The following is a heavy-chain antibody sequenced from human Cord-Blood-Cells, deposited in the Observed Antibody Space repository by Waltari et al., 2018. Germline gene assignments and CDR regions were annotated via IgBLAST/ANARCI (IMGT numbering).Heavy chain of an antibody. V-gene: IGHV3-74*01. Sequence: EVQLVESGGGLVQPGGYLRLSCADSGVTFSSYWMTWVRQAPGKGRVWVSRINSDRSSTSYADSVKGRFTISRDNAKNTLYLQMNSLRAEDTAVYYCASDLAAAGTDYWGQGTLVTVSS. J-gene: IGHJ4*02. CDR2: INSDRSST. CDR1: GVTFSSYW. D-gene: IGHD6-13*01. CDR3: ASDLAAAGTDY.